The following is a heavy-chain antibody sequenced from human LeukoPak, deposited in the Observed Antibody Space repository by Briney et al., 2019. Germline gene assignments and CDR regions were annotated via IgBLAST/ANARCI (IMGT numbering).Heavy chain of an antibody. CDR3: ARNLNAIFGVVIMGFDP. J-gene: IGHJ5*02. Sequence: PSETLSLTCTVSGGSISSYYRSWIRQPPGKGLEWLGYIYYSGRTNYNPSLKSRVTISVDTSKNQFSLKLSSVTAADTAVYYCARNLNAIFGVVIMGFDPWGQGTLVTVSS. V-gene: IGHV4-59*01. D-gene: IGHD3-3*01. CDR1: GGSISSYY. CDR2: IYYSGRT.